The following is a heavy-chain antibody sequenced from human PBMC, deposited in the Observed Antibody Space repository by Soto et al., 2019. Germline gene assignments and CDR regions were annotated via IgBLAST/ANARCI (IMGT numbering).Heavy chain of an antibody. D-gene: IGHD2-2*01. CDR2: LIPMLGTA. J-gene: IGHJ6*02. CDR3: GTYCLSTKCYPYYYYAMDV. CDR1: GGTLSSYG. V-gene: IGHV1-69*14. Sequence: QVQLVQSGAEVKKPGSSVKVSCKASGGTLSSYGVSWVRQAPGQGLEWMGGLIPMLGTADYAQKFQGRVTMTADKSTSTAYMDLSSLRSEDTAVYYCGTYCLSTKCYPYYYYAMDVWGQGTTVTVSS.